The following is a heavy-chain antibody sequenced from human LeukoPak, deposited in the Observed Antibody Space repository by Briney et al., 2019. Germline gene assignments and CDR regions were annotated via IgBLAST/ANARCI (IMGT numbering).Heavy chain of an antibody. CDR3: AKDRIRFLAQYGMDV. J-gene: IGHJ6*02. CDR2: ISYDGSNK. Sequence: PGGSLRLSCAASGFTFSSYGMHWVRQAPGKGLEWVAVISYDGSNKYYADSVKGRFTISRDNSKNTLYLQMNSLRAEDTAVYYCAKDRIRFLAQYGMDVWGQGTTVTVSS. D-gene: IGHD3-3*01. CDR1: GFTFSSYG. V-gene: IGHV3-30*18.